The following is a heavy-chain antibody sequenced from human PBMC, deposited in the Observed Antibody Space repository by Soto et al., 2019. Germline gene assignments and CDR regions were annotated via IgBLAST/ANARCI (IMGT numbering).Heavy chain of an antibody. CDR3: ARSLTEGYCTITGCYTRPLYGMDV. CDR2: INPNSGGT. D-gene: IGHD2-2*02. V-gene: IGHV1-2*02. J-gene: IGHJ6*02. Sequence: ASVKVSCKASGYTFSGYYIHWLRQAPGQGLEWMGWINPNSGGTNYAQKFQGRVTVTRDTPTSTAYMELSRLTSDDTAVYYCARSLTEGYCTITGCYTRPLYGMDVWGQGTTVTDSS. CDR1: GYTFSGYY.